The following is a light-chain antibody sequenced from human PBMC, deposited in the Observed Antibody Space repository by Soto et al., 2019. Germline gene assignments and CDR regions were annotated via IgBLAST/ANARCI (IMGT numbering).Light chain of an antibody. CDR3: QQYNVWPLT. CDR1: QSVSSN. Sequence: EIVMTQSPVSLSVSPGDRATLSCRASQSVSSNLAWYQQKPGQTPKLLIYVASTRATGIPARFSGSGSGTEFTLTISSLQSEDSAVYYCQQYNVWPLTFGGGTKVEFK. J-gene: IGKJ4*01. CDR2: VAS. V-gene: IGKV3-15*01.